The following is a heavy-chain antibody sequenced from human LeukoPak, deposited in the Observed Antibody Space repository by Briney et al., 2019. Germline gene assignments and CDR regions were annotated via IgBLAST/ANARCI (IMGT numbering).Heavy chain of an antibody. CDR2: ICYSGST. CDR3: ARAPYCSSTSCSVLEYYFDY. CDR1: GGSISSGDYY. J-gene: IGHJ4*02. Sequence: SETLSLTCTASGGSISSGDYYWSWIRQPPGKGLEWIGYICYSGSTYYNPSLKSRVTISVDTSKNQFSLKLSSVTAADTAVYYCARAPYCSSTSCSVLEYYFDYWGQGTLVTVSS. D-gene: IGHD2-2*01. V-gene: IGHV4-30-4*01.